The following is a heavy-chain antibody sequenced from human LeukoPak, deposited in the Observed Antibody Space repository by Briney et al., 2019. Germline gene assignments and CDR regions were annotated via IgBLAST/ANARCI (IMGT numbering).Heavy chain of an antibody. D-gene: IGHD3-10*01. J-gene: IGHJ3*02. V-gene: IGHV4-59*08. CDR2: IYYSGST. CDR1: GGSISSYY. Sequence: PSETLSLTCTVSGGSISSYYWSWIRQPPGKGLEWIGYIYYSGSTNYNPSLKSRVTISVGTSKNQFSLKLSSVTAADTAVYYCARHQNHYYGSGINDAFDIWGQGTMVTVSS. CDR3: ARHQNHYYGSGINDAFDI.